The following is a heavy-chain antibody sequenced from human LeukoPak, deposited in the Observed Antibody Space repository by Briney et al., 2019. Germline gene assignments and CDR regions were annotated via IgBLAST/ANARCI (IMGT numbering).Heavy chain of an antibody. Sequence: GGFLRLPCAASGFTFDDYAMHWVRRAPGKGLEWVSLNSWNGKSTYYSHSTKGRFTISRDNSKNFLYLQMNSLRPEDTAWYYCVKGVKYTNYFHTGLFDSWGQGTLVTACS. CDR1: GFTFDDYA. D-gene: IGHD2/OR15-2a*01. CDR2: NSWNGKST. J-gene: IGHJ4*02. CDR3: VKGVKYTNYFHTGLFDS. V-gene: IGHV3-43D*04.